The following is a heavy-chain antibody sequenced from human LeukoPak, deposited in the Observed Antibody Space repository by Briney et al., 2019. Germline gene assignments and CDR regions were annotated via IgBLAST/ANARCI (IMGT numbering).Heavy chain of an antibody. J-gene: IGHJ3*02. Sequence: TSETLSLTCTVSGGSISSYYWSWIRQPAGKGLDWIGRIYTSGSTNYNPSLKSRVTMSVDTSKDQFSLKLSSVTAADTAVYYCARDHYDILTGYPKAFDIWGQGTMVTVSS. V-gene: IGHV4-4*07. CDR1: GGSISSYY. CDR2: IYTSGST. D-gene: IGHD3-9*01. CDR3: ARDHYDILTGYPKAFDI.